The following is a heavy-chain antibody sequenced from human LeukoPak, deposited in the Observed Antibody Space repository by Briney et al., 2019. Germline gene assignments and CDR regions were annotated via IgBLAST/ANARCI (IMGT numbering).Heavy chain of an antibody. J-gene: IGHJ4*02. D-gene: IGHD6-19*01. CDR1: GFTFSTYG. V-gene: IGHV3-30*02. CDR2: IHHDGNEK. CDR3: ASLAVAGDNFDY. Sequence: GGSLRLSCAASGFTFSTYGMHWVRQAPGKGLEWVAFIHHDGNEKYYTDSVKGRFTISRDNSKNTLYLQMNSLRAEDAAVYYCASLAVAGDNFDYWGQGTLVTVSS.